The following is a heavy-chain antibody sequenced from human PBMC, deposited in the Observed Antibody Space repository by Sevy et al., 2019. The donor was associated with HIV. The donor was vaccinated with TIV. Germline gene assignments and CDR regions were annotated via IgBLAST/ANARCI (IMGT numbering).Heavy chain of an antibody. J-gene: IGHJ4*02. CDR1: GFTFSDHY. Sequence: GRSLRLSCAASGFTFSDHYMDWIRQAPGKGLEWVGRTRNKPNSYTTEYAASVKGRFTISRDDSKNSLYLQMNSLKTADSAVYYCARGTRHFDWLLNFDYWGQGTTVTVSS. V-gene: IGHV3-72*01. CDR2: TRNKPNSYTT. CDR3: ARGTRHFDWLLNFDY. D-gene: IGHD3-9*01.